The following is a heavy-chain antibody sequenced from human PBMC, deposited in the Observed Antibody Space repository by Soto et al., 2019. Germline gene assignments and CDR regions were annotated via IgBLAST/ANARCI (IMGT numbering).Heavy chain of an antibody. D-gene: IGHD2-15*01. V-gene: IGHV4-4*02. Sequence: QVLLQESGPGLVKPSGTLSLTCTVSHFSVTNNKYWSWVRQSHGKPLEWMGEIFLSGTTYYNPSLSSRVSMSMDKSKNQISLILTSVTAADTAVYYCARDSRYCTDSGCSIMRDAFDVWGQGTLVTVSS. CDR3: ARDSRYCTDSGCSIMRDAFDV. CDR2: IFLSGTT. CDR1: HFSVTNNKY. J-gene: IGHJ3*01.